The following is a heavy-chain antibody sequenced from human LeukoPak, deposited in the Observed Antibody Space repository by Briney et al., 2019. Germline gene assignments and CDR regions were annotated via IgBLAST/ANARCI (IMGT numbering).Heavy chain of an antibody. Sequence: SETLSLTCTVSGGSISSHYWSWIRQPLGKGLEWIGYIYYSGSTNYNPSLKSRVTISVDTSKNQFSLKLSSVTAADTAVYYCAGTPRVEDWLLPYYFDYWGQGTLVTVSS. D-gene: IGHD3-9*01. J-gene: IGHJ4*02. CDR3: AGTPRVEDWLLPYYFDY. CDR1: GGSISSHY. V-gene: IGHV4-59*11. CDR2: IYYSGST.